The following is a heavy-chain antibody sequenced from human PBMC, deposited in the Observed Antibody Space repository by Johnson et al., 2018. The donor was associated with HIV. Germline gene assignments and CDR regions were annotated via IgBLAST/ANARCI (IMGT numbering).Heavy chain of an antibody. CDR3: AKVRGDFWSGYYGGLIDAFDI. CDR1: GFTFSSYG. CDR2: IWYDGSQK. D-gene: IGHD3-3*01. J-gene: IGHJ3*02. V-gene: IGHV3-33*06. Sequence: QVQLVESGGGVVQPGKSLRLSCAASGFTFSSYGMHWVRQAPGKGLEWVAVIWYDGSQKYYTDSVKGRFTISRDNSKNTLYLQMNSLRAEDTAVYYCAKVRGDFWSGYYGGLIDAFDIWGQGTMVTVSS.